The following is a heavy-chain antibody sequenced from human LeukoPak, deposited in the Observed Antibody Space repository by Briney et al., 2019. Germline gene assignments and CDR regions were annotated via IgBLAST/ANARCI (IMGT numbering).Heavy chain of an antibody. V-gene: IGHV4-30-2*01. CDR2: IYHSGST. CDR1: GGSISSGGYS. Sequence: SETLSLTCAVSGGSISSGGYSWSWIRQPPGKGLEWIGYIYHSGSTYYNPSLKSRVTISVDRSKNQFSLKLSSVTAADTAVYYCARGSRYSGYDSHWGQGTLVTVSS. CDR3: ARGSRYSGYDSH. D-gene: IGHD5-12*01. J-gene: IGHJ4*02.